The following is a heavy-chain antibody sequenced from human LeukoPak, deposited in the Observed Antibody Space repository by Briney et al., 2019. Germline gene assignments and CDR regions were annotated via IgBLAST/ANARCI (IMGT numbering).Heavy chain of an antibody. CDR3: ASGGYCGGDCYSRSFDL. J-gene: IGHJ2*01. V-gene: IGHV3-21*01. CDR1: GFTVSSNY. CDR2: ISSSGTYI. D-gene: IGHD2-21*02. Sequence: GGSLRLSCAASGFTVSSNYMNWVRQAPGKGLEWVSSISSSGTYIFYADSVKGRFTISRDNTKNSLYLQMNSLRAEDTAIYYCASGGYCGGDCYSRSFDLWGRGTLVTVSS.